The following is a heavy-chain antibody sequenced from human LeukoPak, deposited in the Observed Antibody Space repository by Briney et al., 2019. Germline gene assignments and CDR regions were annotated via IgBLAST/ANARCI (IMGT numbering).Heavy chain of an antibody. CDR1: GFTFSSYA. V-gene: IGHV3-23*01. J-gene: IGHJ4*02. Sequence: GGSLRLSCAASGFTFSSYAMSWVRQAPGRGLEWVSAISGSGGSTYYADSVKGRFTISRDNSKNTLYLQMNSLRAEDTAVYYCARNPILGYCSSTSCYVFDYWGQGTLVTVSS. CDR2: ISGSGGST. D-gene: IGHD2-2*01. CDR3: ARNPILGYCSSTSCYVFDY.